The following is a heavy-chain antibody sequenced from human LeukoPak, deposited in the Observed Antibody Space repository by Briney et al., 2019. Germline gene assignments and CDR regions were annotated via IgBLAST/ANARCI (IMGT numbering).Heavy chain of an antibody. Sequence: PSETLSLTCTVSGGSISSSSYYWGWIRQPPGKGLEWIGSIYYSGSTYYNPSLKSRVTISVDTSKNQFSLKLSSVTAADTAVYYCASYYCSGGSCSDNWFDPWGQGTLVTVSS. CDR3: ASYYCSGGSCSDNWFDP. V-gene: IGHV4-39*01. CDR1: GGSISSSSYY. J-gene: IGHJ5*02. D-gene: IGHD2-15*01. CDR2: IYYSGST.